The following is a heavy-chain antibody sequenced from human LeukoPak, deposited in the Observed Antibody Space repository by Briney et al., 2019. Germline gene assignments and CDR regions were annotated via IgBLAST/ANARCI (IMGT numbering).Heavy chain of an antibody. CDR2: ISAYNGNT. CDR1: GFTFANYG. J-gene: IGHJ4*02. CDR3: ARDGRDVVVPAAGDY. Sequence: ASVKVSCKTSGFTFANYGINWVRQAPGQGLEWMGWISAYNGNTNYAQKLQGRVTMTTDTSTSTAYMELRSLRSDDTAVYYCARDGRDVVVPAAGDYWGQGTLVTVSS. V-gene: IGHV1-18*01. D-gene: IGHD2-2*01.